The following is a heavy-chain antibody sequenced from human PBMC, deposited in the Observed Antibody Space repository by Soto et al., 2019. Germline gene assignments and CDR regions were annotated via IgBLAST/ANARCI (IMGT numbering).Heavy chain of an antibody. J-gene: IGHJ4*02. V-gene: IGHV3-21*01. D-gene: IGHD5-12*01. CDR3: AAVRGYSSAYIAY. Sequence: GGSLRLSCAASGFIFSDYTMNWVRQGPGKGLEWVSSISASSSYIYYADSVKGRFTLSRDNPKNSLSLQMNSLRAEDTAVYYCAAVRGYSSAYIAYWGQGALVTVSS. CDR1: GFIFSDYT. CDR2: ISASSSYI.